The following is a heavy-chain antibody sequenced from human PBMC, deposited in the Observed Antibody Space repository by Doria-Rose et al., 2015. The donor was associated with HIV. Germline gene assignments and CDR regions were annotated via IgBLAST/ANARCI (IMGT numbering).Heavy chain of an antibody. J-gene: IGHJ4*02. CDR3: ARGWELQRYFDY. V-gene: IGHV3-21*01. CDR2: ISSSSSYI. Sequence: WGRQAPGKGLEWVSCISSSSSYIYYADSVRGRFTISRDNAKNSLFLQMNSLRAEDTALYYCARGWELQRYFDYWGQGTLVTVSS. D-gene: IGHD1-26*01.